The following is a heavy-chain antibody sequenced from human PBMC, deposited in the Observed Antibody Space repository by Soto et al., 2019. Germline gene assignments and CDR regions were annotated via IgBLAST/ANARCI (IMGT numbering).Heavy chain of an antibody. Sequence: PGGSLRLSCAASGVTFSSNAMSWVRQAPGKGLEWVSAISGSGGSTYYADSVKGRFTISRDNSKNTLYLQMNSLRAEDTAVYYCEKGELEMATITGAPYWGQRTLVTVSS. CDR2: ISGSGGST. CDR3: EKGELEMATITGAPY. D-gene: IGHD5-12*01. V-gene: IGHV3-23*01. J-gene: IGHJ4*02. CDR1: GVTFSSNA.